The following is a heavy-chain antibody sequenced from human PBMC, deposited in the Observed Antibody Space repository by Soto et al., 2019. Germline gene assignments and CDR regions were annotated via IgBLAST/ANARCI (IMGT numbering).Heavy chain of an antibody. J-gene: IGHJ5*02. V-gene: IGHV1-18*01. CDR3: ARVVGALGRGFDP. CDR1: GYTFTSYG. D-gene: IGHD1-26*01. Sequence: QVQLVQSGAEVKKPGASVKVSCKASGYTFTSYGLSWVRQAPGQGLEWMGRISAYNYNTNYAQKLQGRVTMATATTTRTAYMELRSLGSDDAAVYYCARVVGALGRGFDPWGQGTLVTVSS. CDR2: ISAYNYNT.